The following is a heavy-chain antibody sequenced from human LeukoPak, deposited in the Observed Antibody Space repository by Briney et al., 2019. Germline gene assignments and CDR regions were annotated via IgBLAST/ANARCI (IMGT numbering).Heavy chain of an antibody. CDR1: GYDFTNYA. CDR2: INTNTGSP. V-gene: IGHV7-4-1*02. Sequence: ASVKVSCKASGYDFTNYAINWVRQAPGQGLEWMGWINTNTGSPTYAQGFTGRLVLSLDTSVSTAYLQITSLEADDTAVYYCARPSAVAGRIVAFDYWGQGTLVTVSS. J-gene: IGHJ4*02. CDR3: ARPSAVAGRIVAFDY. D-gene: IGHD6-19*01.